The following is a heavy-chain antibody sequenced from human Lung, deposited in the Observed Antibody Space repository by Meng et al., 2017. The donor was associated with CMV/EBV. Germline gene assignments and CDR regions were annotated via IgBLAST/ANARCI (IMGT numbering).Heavy chain of an antibody. V-gene: IGHV3-53*01. CDR2: IYSGGSI. CDR3: ARDLRRYFDY. J-gene: IGHJ4*02. CDR1: GFSVRNNY. Sequence: GGSLRLSCVVSGFSVRNNYMNWVRQAPGKGLEWVSIIYSGGSISYADPVKGRFTISRDNSKNTLYLQMNNLRAEDTAVYYCARDLRRYFDYWGQGTEVT.